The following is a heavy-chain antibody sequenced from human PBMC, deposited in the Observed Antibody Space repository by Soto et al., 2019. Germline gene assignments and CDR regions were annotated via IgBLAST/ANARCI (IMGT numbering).Heavy chain of an antibody. J-gene: IGHJ5*02. CDR2: ISTDNGNT. CDR1: GYTFTTYG. CDR3: ARDADNLSHH. Sequence: QIRLVQSGPEVRKPGASVRVACSAFGYTFTTYGISWVRQAPGQGLEWMGWISTDNGNTNFAQKFQGSVTLTAETSTRTAYMELRSLTHDDTAIYYCARDADNLSHHWGQGTLVTVSS. V-gene: IGHV1-18*01. D-gene: IGHD1-1*01.